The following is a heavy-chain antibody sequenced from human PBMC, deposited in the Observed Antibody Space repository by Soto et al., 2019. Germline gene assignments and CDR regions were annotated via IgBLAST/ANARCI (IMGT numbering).Heavy chain of an antibody. CDR3: ASGVRRWLQGHPNFDY. D-gene: IGHD5-12*01. Sequence: QVQLVQSGAEVQKPGSSVKVSCKASGGTFSSYAISWVRQAPGQGLEWMGGIIPIFGTANYAQKFQGRVTITADESTSTAYMELSSLRSEDTAVYYCASGVRRWLQGHPNFDYWGQGTLVTVSS. J-gene: IGHJ4*02. CDR2: IIPIFGTA. CDR1: GGTFSSYA. V-gene: IGHV1-69*01.